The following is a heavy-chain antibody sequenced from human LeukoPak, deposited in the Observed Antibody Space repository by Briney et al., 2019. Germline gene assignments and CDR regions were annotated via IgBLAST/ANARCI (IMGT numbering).Heavy chain of an antibody. Sequence: PGGSLRLSCAASGFTFSSYWMSWVRQAPGKGLEWVANIKQDGSEKYYVDSVKGRFTISRDNAKNSLYLQMNSLRAEDAAVYYCARAKTYYYGSGIVYWGQGTLVTVSS. J-gene: IGHJ4*02. CDR3: ARAKTYYYGSGIVY. CDR1: GFTFSSYW. V-gene: IGHV3-7*01. CDR2: IKQDGSEK. D-gene: IGHD3-10*01.